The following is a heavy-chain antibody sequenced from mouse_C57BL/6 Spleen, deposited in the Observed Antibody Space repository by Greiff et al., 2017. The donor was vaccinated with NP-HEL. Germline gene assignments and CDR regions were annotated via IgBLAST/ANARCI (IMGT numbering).Heavy chain of an antibody. CDR3: ARGDYSNYSWFAY. D-gene: IGHD2-5*01. CDR2: IYPSDSET. CDR1: GYTFTSYW. J-gene: IGHJ3*01. V-gene: IGHV1-61*01. Sequence: QVQLQQPGAELVRPGSSVKLSCKASGYTFTSYWMAWVKQRPGQGLEWIGNIYPSDSETHYNQKFKDQATLTVDKSSSTAYMQLSSLTSEDSAVYYCARGDYSNYSWFAYWGQGTLVTVSA.